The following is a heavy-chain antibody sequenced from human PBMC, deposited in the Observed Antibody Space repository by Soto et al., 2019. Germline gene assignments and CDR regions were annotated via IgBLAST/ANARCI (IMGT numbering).Heavy chain of an antibody. V-gene: IGHV1-69*13. CDR1: GGTFSSYA. CDR2: IIPIFGTA. Sequence: GASVKVSCKASGGTFSSYAISWVRQAPGQGIEWMGGIIPIFGTANYAQKFQGRVTITADESTSTAYMELSSLRSEDTAVYYCARVSSSGYYYLAYWGQGTLVTVSS. J-gene: IGHJ4*02. D-gene: IGHD3-22*01. CDR3: ARVSSSGYYYLAY.